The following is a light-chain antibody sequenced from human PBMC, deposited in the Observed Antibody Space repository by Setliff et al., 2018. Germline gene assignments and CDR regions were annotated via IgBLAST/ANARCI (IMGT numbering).Light chain of an antibody. J-gene: IGLJ3*02. Sequence: QSVLTQPPSAPGTPGQRVTISCSGSSSNIGTKTVNWYQQLPGVAPKLLIHRDSQRPSGVPDRFSGSKSGTSASLAISGLLSEDEADYYCAAWDDILKAVVFGGGTKVNVL. CDR3: AAWDDILKAVV. CDR2: RDS. V-gene: IGLV1-44*01. CDR1: SSNIGTKT.